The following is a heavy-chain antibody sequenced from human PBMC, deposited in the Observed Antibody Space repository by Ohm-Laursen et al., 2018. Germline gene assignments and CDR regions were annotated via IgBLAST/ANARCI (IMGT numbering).Heavy chain of an antibody. Sequence: GSLRLSCAASGFTFSSYSMSWIRQAPGKGLEWVSAISGSGGSTYYADSVKGRFTISRDNSKNTLYLQMNSLRAEDTAVYYCARGGSYYYYGMDVWGQGTTVTVSS. CDR2: ISGSGGST. J-gene: IGHJ6*02. CDR1: GFTFSSYS. V-gene: IGHV3-23*01. CDR3: ARGGSYYYYGMDV.